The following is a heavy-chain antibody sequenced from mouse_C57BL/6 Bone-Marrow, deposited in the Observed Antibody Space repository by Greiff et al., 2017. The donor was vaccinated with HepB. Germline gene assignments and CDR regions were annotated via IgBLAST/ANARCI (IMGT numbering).Heavy chain of an antibody. Sequence: QVQLQQPGAELVMPGASVKLSCKASGYTFTSYWMHWVKQRPGQGLEWIGEIDPSDSYTNYNQKFKGKSTLTVDKSSSTAYMQLSSRTSEDSAVYYWARELRLGYYFDYWGQGTTLTVSS. CDR3: ARELRLGYYFDY. J-gene: IGHJ2*01. CDR2: IDPSDSYT. V-gene: IGHV1-69*01. D-gene: IGHD3-2*02. CDR1: GYTFTSYW.